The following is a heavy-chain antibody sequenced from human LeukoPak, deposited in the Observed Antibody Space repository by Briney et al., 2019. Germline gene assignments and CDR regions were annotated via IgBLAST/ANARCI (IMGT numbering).Heavy chain of an antibody. CDR3: TRVGYIDEGIDY. J-gene: IGHJ4*02. V-gene: IGHV3-7*04. CDR2: IKQDGSKK. Sequence: GGSLKLSCVASGFPFSSYWMTWVRQAPGKGPEGVANIKQDGSKKSYVDSVKGRFTISRDNAKNSLYLQMNSLRAEDTAIYYCTRVGYIDEGIDYWGQGTLVTVSS. CDR1: GFPFSSYW. D-gene: IGHD5-24*01.